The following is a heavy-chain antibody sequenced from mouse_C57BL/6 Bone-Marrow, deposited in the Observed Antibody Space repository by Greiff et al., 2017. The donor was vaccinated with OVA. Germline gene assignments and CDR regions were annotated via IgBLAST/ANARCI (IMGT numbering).Heavy chain of an antibody. J-gene: IGHJ4*01. CDR3: AVITTGVPDYYARDY. D-gene: IGHD1-1*01. CDR1: GYTFFTYW. V-gene: IGHV1-70*01. CDR2: IFPASGSH. Sequence: VQLQESGPELVRPGPSVKMSCKASGYTFFTYWLNWVLQRPGPGLEWIGPIFPASGSHYYIEMFKDRAALTVDTSSSTAYMQRSSRTSEDTAGYICAVITTGVPDYYARDYWGQGTSVTGSS.